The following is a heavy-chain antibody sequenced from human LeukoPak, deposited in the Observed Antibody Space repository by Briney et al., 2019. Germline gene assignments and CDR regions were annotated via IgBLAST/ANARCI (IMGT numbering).Heavy chain of an antibody. V-gene: IGHV1-8*01. J-gene: IGHJ6*03. D-gene: IGHD3-10*01. CDR2: MNPNSGNT. Sequence: ASVKVSCKPSGYTFTSYDINWVRQATGQGLEWMGWMNPNSGNTGYAQKFQGRVTMTGNTSISTAYMELSSLRSEDTAVYYCARGVRGASRPYYYYYYMDVWGKGTTVTVSS. CDR3: ARGVRGASRPYYYYYYMDV. CDR1: GYTFTSYD.